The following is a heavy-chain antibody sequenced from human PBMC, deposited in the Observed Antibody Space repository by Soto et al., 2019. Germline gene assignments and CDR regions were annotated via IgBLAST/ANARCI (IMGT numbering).Heavy chain of an antibody. CDR2: IDAGNGNT. D-gene: IGHD3-10*01. CDR3: ARDIHYFGSGSYYPPPPYYYYGMDV. Sequence: GASVKVSCKAFRYSFTSYGISLLRHSTGQRLECIVSIDAGNGNTKYSQKFQGRVTITRDTSASTAYMELSSLRSEDTAVYYCARDIHYFGSGSYYPPPPYYYYGMDVWGQGTTVTVSS. V-gene: IGHV1-3*01. CDR1: RYSFTSYG. J-gene: IGHJ6*02.